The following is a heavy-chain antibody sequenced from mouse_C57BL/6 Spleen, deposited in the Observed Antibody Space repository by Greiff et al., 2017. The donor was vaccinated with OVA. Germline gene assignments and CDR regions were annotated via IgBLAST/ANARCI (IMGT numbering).Heavy chain of an antibody. CDR3: TTKVKDY. CDR2: IDPENGDT. V-gene: IGHV14-4*01. CDR1: GFNIKDDY. Sequence: VQLQQSGAELVRPGASVKLSCTASGFNIKDDYMHWVKQRPEQGLEWIGWIDPENGDTEYASKFQGKATITADKSSNTAYLQLSSLTSEDTDVCYCTTKVKDYWGQGTTLTVSS. J-gene: IGHJ2*01.